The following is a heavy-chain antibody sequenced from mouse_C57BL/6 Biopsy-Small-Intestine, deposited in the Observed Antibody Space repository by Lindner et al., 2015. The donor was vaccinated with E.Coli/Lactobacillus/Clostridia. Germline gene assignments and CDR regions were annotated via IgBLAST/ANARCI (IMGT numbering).Heavy chain of an antibody. CDR3: ARQLGPFAY. CDR1: GYTISNSW. J-gene: IGHJ3*01. CDR2: IFPGDGGT. Sequence: VQLQESGPELVKPGASVKISCKASGYTISNSWMNWVKQRPGKGLEWIGRIFPGDGGTNYNGNFKGKATLTADKSSSTAYMHLNSLTSEDSAVYFCARQLGPFAYWGQGTLVTVSA. V-gene: IGHV1-82*01. D-gene: IGHD4-1*02.